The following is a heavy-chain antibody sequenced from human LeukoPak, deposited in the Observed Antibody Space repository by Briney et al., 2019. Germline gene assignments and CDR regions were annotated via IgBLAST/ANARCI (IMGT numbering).Heavy chain of an antibody. CDR1: GYTFTSYG. J-gene: IGHJ4*02. Sequence: ASVKVSCKXSGYTFTSYGISWVRQAPRQGLEWMGWISAYNGNTNYAQKLQGRVTMTTDTSTSTAYMELRSLRSDDTAVYYCAREGRDYYDSSEWGQGTLVTVSS. CDR3: AREGRDYYDSSE. D-gene: IGHD3-22*01. V-gene: IGHV1-18*01. CDR2: ISAYNGNT.